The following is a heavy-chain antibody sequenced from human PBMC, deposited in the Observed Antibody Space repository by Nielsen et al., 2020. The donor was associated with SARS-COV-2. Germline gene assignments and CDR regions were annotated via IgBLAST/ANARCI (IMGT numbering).Heavy chain of an antibody. CDR2: INAGNGNT. J-gene: IGHJ6*02. V-gene: IGHV1-3*01. CDR1: GYTFTSYA. Sequence: ASVKVSCKASGYTFTSYAMHWVRQAPGQRLEWMGWINAGNGNTKYSQKFQGRITITRDTSASTVYMDLSSLRSEDTAVYYCARSGFTNFHYYYGMDVWGQGTAATVSS. D-gene: IGHD5-12*01. CDR3: ARSGFTNFHYYYGMDV.